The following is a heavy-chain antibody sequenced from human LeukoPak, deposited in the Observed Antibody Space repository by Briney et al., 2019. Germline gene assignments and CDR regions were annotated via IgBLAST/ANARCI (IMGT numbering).Heavy chain of an antibody. Sequence: KPSETLSLTCTVPGASISHYYWSWIRQSPGKGLHWIGYVYYNGNINYNPSLRSRVTMSIDTCKSQFSLRLTSVPAAHPALYYCARHSSQGDNFFGPWGQGTLVTVSS. J-gene: IGHJ5*02. CDR2: VYYNGNI. CDR3: ARHSSQGDNFFGP. V-gene: IGHV4-59*08. CDR1: GASISHYY.